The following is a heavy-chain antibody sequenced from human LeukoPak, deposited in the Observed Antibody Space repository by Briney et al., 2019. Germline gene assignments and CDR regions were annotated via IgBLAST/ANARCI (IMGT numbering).Heavy chain of an antibody. V-gene: IGHV3-30-3*01. CDR1: GFTFSSYA. J-gene: IGHJ4*02. Sequence: GGSLRLSCAASGFTFSSYAMHWVRQAPGKGLEWVAVISYDGSNKYYADSVKGRFTISRDNSKNTLYLQMNSLRAEDTAVYYCARDFQYDILTGGVGANYFDYWGQGTLVTVSS. D-gene: IGHD3-9*01. CDR2: ISYDGSNK. CDR3: ARDFQYDILTGGVGANYFDY.